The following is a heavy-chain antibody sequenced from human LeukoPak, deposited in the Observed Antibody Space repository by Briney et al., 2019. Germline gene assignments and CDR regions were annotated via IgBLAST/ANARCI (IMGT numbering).Heavy chain of an antibody. CDR1: GFTVSRDY. J-gene: IGHJ6*02. Sequence: GGSLRLSCAASGFTVSRDYMNWVRQAPGKGLEWIAVLYSGGSAYYADSVKGRSTISRDNSKNTLYLQIYSLRAEDTAVYHCARDSETETGWYYYGMDVWGQGTTVTVSS. CDR3: ARDSETETGWYYYGMDV. V-gene: IGHV3-53*01. CDR2: LYSGGSA. D-gene: IGHD2-21*02.